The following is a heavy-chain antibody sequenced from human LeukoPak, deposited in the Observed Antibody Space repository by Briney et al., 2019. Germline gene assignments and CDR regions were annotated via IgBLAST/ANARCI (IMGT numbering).Heavy chain of an antibody. V-gene: IGHV3-7*01. D-gene: IGHD3-3*01. CDR3: VRESDVWSGPGIGRPLDV. Sequence: GGSLCLSCLASGFTFSNSWMTSVRQAPGGGLGWVANIKEDGREKQYVDSVRGRFTISRDNAKNSVSLQMDGLRAEDTAVYHCVRESDVWSGPGIGRPLDVWGKGTTVTVSS. CDR1: GFTFSNSW. J-gene: IGHJ6*04. CDR2: IKEDGREK.